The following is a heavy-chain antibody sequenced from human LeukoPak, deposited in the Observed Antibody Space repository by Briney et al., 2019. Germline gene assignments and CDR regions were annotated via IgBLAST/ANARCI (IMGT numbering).Heavy chain of an antibody. CDR3: ARGGYNSSGVGYYYMDV. V-gene: IGHV1-2*02. J-gene: IGHJ6*03. D-gene: IGHD3-22*01. Sequence: ASVKVSCKASGYTFTGYYMHWVRQAPGQGLEWMGWINPNSGGTNYAQKFQGRVTMTRDTSISTAYMELSRLRSDDTAVYYCARGGYNSSGVGYYYMDVWGKGTTVTVSS. CDR2: INPNSGGT. CDR1: GYTFTGYY.